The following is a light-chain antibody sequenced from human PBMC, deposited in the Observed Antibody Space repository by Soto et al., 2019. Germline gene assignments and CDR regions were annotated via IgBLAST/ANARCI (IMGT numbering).Light chain of an antibody. CDR3: TVWDDRLRGRL. CDR2: RNN. CDR1: SSNIESNF. J-gene: IGLJ2*01. V-gene: IGLV1-47*01. Sequence: QSVLTQPPSASGTPGQRVTISCSGSSSNIESNFVYWYQQFPGTAPRLLIYRNNQRPSGVPDRFSGSKSGTSASLTISALRSEAEADYYCTVWDDRLRGRLFGGGTKVTVL.